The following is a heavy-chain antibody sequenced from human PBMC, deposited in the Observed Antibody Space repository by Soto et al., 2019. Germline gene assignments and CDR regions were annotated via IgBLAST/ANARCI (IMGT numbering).Heavy chain of an antibody. Sequence: EVQLLESGGGLVQPGGSLRLYCAASGFTFSSYAMSWVCQAPGKGREWVSAIGGSGGSTYYADSVKGRFTISRDKSNNTLYLQINSLRAEDTAVYYFAKEITRQRIVDYWGQGTLVTVSS. CDR3: AKEITRQRIVDY. J-gene: IGHJ4*02. CDR1: GFTFSSYA. V-gene: IGHV3-23*01. D-gene: IGHD6-25*01. CDR2: IGGSGGST.